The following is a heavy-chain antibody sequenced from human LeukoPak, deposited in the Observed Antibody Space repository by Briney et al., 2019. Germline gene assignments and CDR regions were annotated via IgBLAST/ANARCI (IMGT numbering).Heavy chain of an antibody. D-gene: IGHD3-22*01. Sequence: PSETLSLTCTVSGGSISSYYWRWSRQPPREGVGWSGYIFYSGSTNYNPSLKSRVTISVDTSKNQFSLKLSSVTAADTAVYYCARHDPIVSMIVGERAFDIWGQGTMVSVSS. J-gene: IGHJ3*02. V-gene: IGHV4-59*08. CDR1: GGSISSYY. CDR2: IFYSGST. CDR3: ARHDPIVSMIVGERAFDI.